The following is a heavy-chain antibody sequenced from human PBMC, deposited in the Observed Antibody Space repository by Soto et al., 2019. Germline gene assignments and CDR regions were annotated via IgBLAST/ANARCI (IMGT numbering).Heavy chain of an antibody. CDR1: GFTFSSYA. CDR2: ISGSGGST. Sequence: EVQLLESGGGLVQPGGSLRLSCAASGFTFSSYAMSCVRQAPGKGLEWVSAISGSGGSTYYADSVKGRFTISRDNSKNTLYLQMNSLRAEDTAVYYCAKGDFWSGYYGNWFDPWGQGTLVTVSS. V-gene: IGHV3-23*01. J-gene: IGHJ5*02. D-gene: IGHD3-3*01. CDR3: AKGDFWSGYYGNWFDP.